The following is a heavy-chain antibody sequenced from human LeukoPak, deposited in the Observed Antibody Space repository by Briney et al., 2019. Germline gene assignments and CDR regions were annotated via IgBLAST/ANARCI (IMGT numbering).Heavy chain of an antibody. CDR1: GGTFSNYT. CDR2: IIPILGIA. CDR3: ARDHAGSPHDY. J-gene: IGHJ4*02. V-gene: IGHV1-69*04. Sequence: SVKVSCKASGGTFSNYTISWVRQAPGQGLEWMGRIIPILGIANYAQKFQGRVTITADKSTSTAYMELSSLRSEDTAVYYCARDHAGSPHDYWGQGTLVTVSS. D-gene: IGHD2-8*01.